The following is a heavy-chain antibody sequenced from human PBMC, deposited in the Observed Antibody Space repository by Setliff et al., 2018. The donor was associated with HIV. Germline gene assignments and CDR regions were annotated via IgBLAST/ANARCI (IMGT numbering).Heavy chain of an antibody. CDR1: GGSISSGSYY. CDR2: IYTSGST. V-gene: IGHV4-61*09. D-gene: IGHD3-22*01. CDR3: ARAPVAYYYDSSGYPIGIRFDY. Sequence: SETLSLTCTVSGGSISSGSYYWSWMRQPGGKGLEWIGHIYTSGSTNYNPSLKSRVTISVDTSKNRFSLKLSSVTAADTAVYYCARAPVAYYYDSSGYPIGIRFDYWGQGTLVTVSS. J-gene: IGHJ4*02.